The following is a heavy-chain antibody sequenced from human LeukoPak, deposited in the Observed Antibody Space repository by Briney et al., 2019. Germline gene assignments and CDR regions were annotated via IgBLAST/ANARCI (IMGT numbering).Heavy chain of an antibody. Sequence: PGGSLRLSCAASGFTFSSYAMSWVRQAPGKGLEWVSAISGSGGSTYYADSVKGRFTISRDNSKNTLYLQMNSLRAEDTAVYYCAKIGRSSSWSKVGWFDPWGQGPLVTVSS. CDR2: ISGSGGST. D-gene: IGHD6-13*01. J-gene: IGHJ5*02. CDR1: GFTFSSYA. V-gene: IGHV3-23*01. CDR3: AKIGRSSSWSKVGWFDP.